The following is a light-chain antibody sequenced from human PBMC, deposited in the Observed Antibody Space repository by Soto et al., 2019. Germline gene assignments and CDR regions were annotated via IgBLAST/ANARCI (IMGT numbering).Light chain of an antibody. J-gene: IGLJ2*01. Sequence: QSALTQPRSVSGSPGQSVTISCTGTSSDIGGYQYVSWYQQHPGKAPKLIICDVSQRPSGVPDRFSGSKSGNTASLTISGLQAEYEADYYCCSYAGSYTLLFGGGTKLTVL. CDR1: SSDIGGYQY. CDR2: DVS. V-gene: IGLV2-11*01. CDR3: CSYAGSYTLL.